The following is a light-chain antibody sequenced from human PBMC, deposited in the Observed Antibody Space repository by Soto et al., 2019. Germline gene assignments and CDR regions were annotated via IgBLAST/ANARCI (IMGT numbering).Light chain of an antibody. J-gene: IGLJ1*01. CDR1: SSNIGGNT. CDR2: SNS. Sequence: QSVLTQPPSASGTPGQRVTFSCSGSSSNIGGNTVSWFQHLPRTAPKLLIFSNSQRPSGVPDRFSGAKSGTSASLAISGLQSEDEANHYCATWDDGLSAYVFGTGTKVTLL. V-gene: IGLV1-44*01. CDR3: ATWDDGLSAYV.